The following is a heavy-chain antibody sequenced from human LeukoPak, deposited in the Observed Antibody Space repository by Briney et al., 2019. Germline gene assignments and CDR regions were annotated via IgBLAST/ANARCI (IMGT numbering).Heavy chain of an antibody. V-gene: IGHV5-51*01. J-gene: IGHJ4*02. CDR2: IDPADSDI. CDR3: ARRASGYHGCTYFDY. CDR1: GYSFTTYW. Sequence: GESLKISCKGSGYSFTTYWIGWVRQLPGEGLEWMGTIDPADSDIRYSPSFQGQVTISADKSISTAYLQWGRLKASDTAMYYCARRASGYHGCTYFDYWGQGTLVTVSS. D-gene: IGHD2-2*01.